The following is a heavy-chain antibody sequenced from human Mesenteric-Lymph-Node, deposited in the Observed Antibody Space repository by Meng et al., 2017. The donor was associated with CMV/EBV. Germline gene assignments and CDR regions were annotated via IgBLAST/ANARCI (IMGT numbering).Heavy chain of an antibody. D-gene: IGHD6-6*01. Sequence: GESLKISCAASGFTFSSYSMNWVRQAPGKGLEWVSSISSSSSYIYYADSVKGRFTISRDNAKNSLYLQMNSLRAEDTAVYYCARARIAARPSFDYWGQGTLVTVSS. CDR1: GFTFSSYS. CDR3: ARARIAARPSFDY. J-gene: IGHJ4*02. CDR2: ISSSSSYI. V-gene: IGHV3-21*01.